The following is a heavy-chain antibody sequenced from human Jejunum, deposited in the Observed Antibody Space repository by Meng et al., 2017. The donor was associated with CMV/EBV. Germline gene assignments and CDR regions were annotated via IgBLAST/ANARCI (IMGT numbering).Heavy chain of an antibody. CDR3: ARGFGTEFYSPPYY. Sequence: SGFTFSDYWMHWVHQAPGKGLVWVSRINSDGIATNYADSVKGRFTISRDNAKNTLFLQMDGLRAEDTALYYCARGFGTEFYSPPYYWSQGTLVTVSS. D-gene: IGHD4-11*01. J-gene: IGHJ4*02. CDR1: GFTFSDYW. CDR2: INSDGIAT. V-gene: IGHV3-74*01.